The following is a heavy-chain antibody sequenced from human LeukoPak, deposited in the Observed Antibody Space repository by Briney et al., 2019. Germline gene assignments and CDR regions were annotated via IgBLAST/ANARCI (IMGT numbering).Heavy chain of an antibody. CDR2: IYQSGTA. Sequence: SGTLSLTCAVSGDSISSIYWWNWVRQPPGKGLEWIGEIYQSGTANYNPSLKSRVTISIDKSNNQFSLRLNSVTAADTAVFYCARGRRSGSYGAFDVWGPGTMVTVSS. V-gene: IGHV4-4*02. CDR1: GDSISSIYW. CDR3: ARGRRSGSYGAFDV. J-gene: IGHJ3*01. D-gene: IGHD3-10*01.